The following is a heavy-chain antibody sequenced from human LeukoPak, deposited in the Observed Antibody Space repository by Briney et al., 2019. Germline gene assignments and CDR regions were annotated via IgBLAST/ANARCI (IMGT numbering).Heavy chain of an antibody. V-gene: IGHV5-10-1*01. D-gene: IGHD6-19*01. CDR3: ARVVAVGGNDFDY. J-gene: IGHJ4*02. CDR2: IDPSDSYP. CDR1: GYSFNNYW. Sequence: GESLKISCKGSGYSFNNYWITWVRQMPGKGLEWMGRIDPSDSYPNYSPSFQGHVTISADKSISTAYLQWTSLKASDTAMYYCARVVAVGGNDFDYWGQGTRVTVSS.